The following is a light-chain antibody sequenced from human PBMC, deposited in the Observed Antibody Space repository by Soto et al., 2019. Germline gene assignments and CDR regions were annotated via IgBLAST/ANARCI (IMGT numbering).Light chain of an antibody. Sequence: DIQMTQSPSSLSASVGDRVTITCRASKSISSYLNWYQQKPGKAPKLLLYAASRLQSGVPSRFSVSGSRTDCTLIISRRQPEDCATYYCQQRNSTPCTFGHGTKREIK. CDR2: AAS. J-gene: IGKJ2*02. CDR3: QQRNSTPCT. CDR1: KSISSY. V-gene: IGKV1-39*01.